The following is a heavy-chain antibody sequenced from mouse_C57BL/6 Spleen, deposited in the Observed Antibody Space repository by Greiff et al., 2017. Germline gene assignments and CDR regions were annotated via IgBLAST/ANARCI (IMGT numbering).Heavy chain of an antibody. CDR3: AREAIITTVVGGSY. V-gene: IGHV1-82*01. Sequence: QVQLQQSGPELVKPGASVKISCKASGYAFSSSWMNWVKQRPGKGLAWIGRLYPGDGDTNYNGKFKGKATLAAHKSSSTAYMQLSSLTSEDAAVYFCAREAIITTVVGGSYWGQGTLVTVSA. CDR1: GYAFSSSW. J-gene: IGHJ3*01. D-gene: IGHD1-1*01. CDR2: LYPGDGDT.